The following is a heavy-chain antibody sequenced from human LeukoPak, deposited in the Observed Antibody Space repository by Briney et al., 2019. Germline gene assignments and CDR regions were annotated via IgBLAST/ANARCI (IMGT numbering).Heavy chain of an antibody. CDR3: ARGGGLDV. D-gene: IGHD3-16*01. V-gene: IGHV3-53*01. J-gene: IGHJ6*02. CDR1: GFTVSSNY. CDR2: IYSGGAT. Sequence: GGSLRLSCAASGFTVSSNYMTWVRQAPGRGLEWVSVIYSGGATSYADSVKGRFTISRDSSKNTLYLQMSSLRAEDTAVYYCARGGGLDVWGQGATVTVSS.